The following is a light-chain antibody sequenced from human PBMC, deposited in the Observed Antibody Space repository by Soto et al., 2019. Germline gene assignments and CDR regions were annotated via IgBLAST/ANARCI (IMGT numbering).Light chain of an antibody. CDR2: EVS. CDR1: ERLTGN. V-gene: IGKV3-15*01. Sequence: EIVMTQSPATLSLSPGDRATLSCRASERLTGNLAWYQHRPGQAPRLLIYEVSTRATYIPARFSGRGSRTEFTLTITSLQSEDFATYYCQQARSFPVTFGQGTKVHI. J-gene: IGKJ1*01. CDR3: QQARSFPVT.